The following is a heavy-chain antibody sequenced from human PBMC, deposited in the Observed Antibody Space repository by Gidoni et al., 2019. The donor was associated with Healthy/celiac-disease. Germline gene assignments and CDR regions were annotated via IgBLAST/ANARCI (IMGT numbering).Heavy chain of an antibody. CDR3: ASESPSGF. CDR1: GFTFSSYA. Sequence: QVQLVESGGGVVQPGRSLRLSCAASGFTFSSYAMHWVRQAPGKGLEWVAVISYDGSNKYYADSVKGRFTISRDNSKNTLYLQMNSLRAEDTAVYYCASESPSGFWGQGTLVTVSS. V-gene: IGHV3-30*04. D-gene: IGHD3-10*01. J-gene: IGHJ4*02. CDR2: ISYDGSNK.